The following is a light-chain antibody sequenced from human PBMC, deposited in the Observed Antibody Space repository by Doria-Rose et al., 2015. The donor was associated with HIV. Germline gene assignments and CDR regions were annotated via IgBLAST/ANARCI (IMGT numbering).Light chain of an antibody. Sequence: QPVLTQPPSVSGAPGQRVAISCTGSSSNIGAGFDVNWYQQFPGTAPKLLIHGNTNRPSGVPDRFSGSKSGTSASLAISGLRAEDGADYYCQSYDSRLSVYVFGTGTKVTVL. CDR1: SSNIGAGFD. J-gene: IGLJ1*01. V-gene: IGLV1-40*01. CDR2: GNT. CDR3: QSYDSRLSVYV.